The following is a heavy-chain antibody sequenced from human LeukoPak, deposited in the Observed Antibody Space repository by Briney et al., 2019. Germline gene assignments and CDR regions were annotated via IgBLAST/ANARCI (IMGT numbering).Heavy chain of an antibody. J-gene: IGHJ4*02. Sequence: GESLKISCKGSGYSFTSYWIGWVRQMPGKGLEWMGIIYPGDSDTRYSPSFQGQVTISADKSISTAYLQWSSLKASDTAMYYCARRLLRYYYDSSGYYDFDYWGQGTPVTVSS. CDR1: GYSFTSYW. CDR3: ARRLLRYYYDSSGYYDFDY. V-gene: IGHV5-51*01. CDR2: IYPGDSDT. D-gene: IGHD3-22*01.